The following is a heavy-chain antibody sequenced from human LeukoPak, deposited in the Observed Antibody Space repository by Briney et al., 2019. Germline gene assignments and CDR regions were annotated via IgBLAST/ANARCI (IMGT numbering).Heavy chain of an antibody. V-gene: IGHV3-23*01. D-gene: IGHD6-19*01. CDR2: ISGSGVST. CDR3: AKDPDSSGWYSDY. Sequence: GGSLRLSCAASGFXFSSYAMSWVRQAPGKGLEWVSAISGSGVSTYYADSVKGRFTISRDNSKNTLYLQMNSLRAEDTAVYYCAKDPDSSGWYSDYWGQGTLVTVSS. J-gene: IGHJ4*02. CDR1: GFXFSSYA.